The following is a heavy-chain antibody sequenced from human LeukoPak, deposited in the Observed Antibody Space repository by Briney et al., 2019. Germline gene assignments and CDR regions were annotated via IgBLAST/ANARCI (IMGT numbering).Heavy chain of an antibody. CDR1: GYTFTSYA. CDR2: INAGNGNT. Sequence: ASVKVSCKASGYTFTSYAMHWVRQAPGQRLESMVWINAGNGNTEYSQNFHGRLTITSDTSASTDYMQLSSLRSEDTAVYYCARGKFGESLYWFDRWGQGTLVSDSS. CDR3: ARGKFGESLYWFDR. V-gene: IGHV1-3*01. J-gene: IGHJ5*02. D-gene: IGHD3-10*01.